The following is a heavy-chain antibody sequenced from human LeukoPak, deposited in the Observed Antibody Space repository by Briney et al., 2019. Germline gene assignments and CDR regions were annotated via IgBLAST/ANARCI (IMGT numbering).Heavy chain of an antibody. J-gene: IGHJ4*02. V-gene: IGHV3-23*01. CDR1: VFPFSSYA. D-gene: IGHD3-10*01. CDR3: AKDPLKTIMVSPTFDY. CDR2: IGGSGDET. Sequence: PGGSLRLSCVVSVFPFSSYAMSWVREAAGTGVEWVSGIGGSGDETYYAASVKGRFTVSRDTSKNTLCLQMNSLRAEDTAVYYCAKDPLKTIMVSPTFDYWGQGTLVTVSS.